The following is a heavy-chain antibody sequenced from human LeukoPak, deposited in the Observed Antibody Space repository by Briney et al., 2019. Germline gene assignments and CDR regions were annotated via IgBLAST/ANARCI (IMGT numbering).Heavy chain of an antibody. D-gene: IGHD3-22*01. Sequence: PSETRSLTCTVSGGSMSSYYWSWIRQPPGKGLEWIGYIYYSGCTNYNPSLRSRVTISVDTSKNQFSLKLSSVTAADTAVYYCARLSPRYYDSSGYYFWVPFDYWGQGTLVTVSS. CDR3: ARLSPRYYDSSGYYFWVPFDY. CDR1: GGSMSSYY. J-gene: IGHJ4*02. CDR2: IYYSGCT. V-gene: IGHV4-59*08.